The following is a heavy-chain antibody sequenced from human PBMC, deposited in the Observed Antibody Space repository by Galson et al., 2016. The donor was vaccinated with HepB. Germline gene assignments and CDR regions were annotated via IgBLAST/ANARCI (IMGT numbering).Heavy chain of an antibody. CDR3: ARSDTVTIDH. Sequence: SLRLSCAASGFSFSIFGMHWVRQAPGKGLEWIALTWYDGTNKHYADSVKGRFTISRDSSMDTLYLQMNGLRAEDTAVYFCARSDTVTIDHWGQGTLVTVSS. CDR1: GFSFSIFG. J-gene: IGHJ4*02. D-gene: IGHD4-11*01. CDR2: TWYDGTNK. V-gene: IGHV3-33*01.